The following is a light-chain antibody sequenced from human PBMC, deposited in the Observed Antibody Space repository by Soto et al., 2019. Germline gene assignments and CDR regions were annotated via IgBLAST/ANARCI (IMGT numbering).Light chain of an antibody. CDR2: GAS. Sequence: EIVMTQSPVTLSVSPGERATLSCRASQSVGRNLAWYQQRPGQAHRLLIYGASTRATGIPARFSGSGSGTEFTLTISSLQSEDFAVYYCQHHDAWPYTFGQGTKLEIK. V-gene: IGKV3-15*01. J-gene: IGKJ2*01. CDR3: QHHDAWPYT. CDR1: QSVGRN.